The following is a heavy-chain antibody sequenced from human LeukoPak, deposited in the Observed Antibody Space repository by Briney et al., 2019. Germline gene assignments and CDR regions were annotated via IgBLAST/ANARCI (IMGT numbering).Heavy chain of an antibody. Sequence: GESLKISCKGSGYNFTTYWIGWVRQMPGKGLEWVAIIYPEDSDTGYSPSFQGQVTISADKSISTAYLQWSSLKVSDTAMYYCARQFGVVGVSFYWGQGTLVTVSS. D-gene: IGHD3-16*01. J-gene: IGHJ4*02. CDR1: GYNFTTYW. V-gene: IGHV5-51*01. CDR3: ARQFGVVGVSFY. CDR2: IYPEDSDT.